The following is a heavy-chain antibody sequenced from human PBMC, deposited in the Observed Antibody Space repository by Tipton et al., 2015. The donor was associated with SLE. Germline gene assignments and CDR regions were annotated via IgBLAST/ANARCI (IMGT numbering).Heavy chain of an antibody. CDR2: INHSGST. Sequence: LRLSCAASGFTFSSYAMSWIRQPPGKGLEWIGEINHSGSTNYNPSLKSRVTISVDTSKNQFSLKLSSVTAADTAVYYCAREGSMTTVTYFDYWGQGTLVTVSS. CDR3: AREGSMTTVTYFDY. J-gene: IGHJ4*02. D-gene: IGHD4-17*01. V-gene: IGHV4-34*01. CDR1: GFTFSSYA.